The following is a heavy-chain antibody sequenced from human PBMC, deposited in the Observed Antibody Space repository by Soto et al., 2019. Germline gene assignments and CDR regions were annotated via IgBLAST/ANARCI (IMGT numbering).Heavy chain of an antibody. J-gene: IGHJ6*02. CDR1: GGTFSSYA. D-gene: IGHD6-6*01. Sequence: QVQLVQSGAEVKKPGSSVKVSCKASGGTFSSYAISWVRQAPGQGLEWMGGIIPIFGTANYAQKFQGRVTITSDESTSTAYMELSSLRSEDKAVYHCATDGTQSYVSSSSRMDVWGQGTTVTVCS. CDR3: ATDGTQSYVSSSSRMDV. V-gene: IGHV1-69*01. CDR2: IIPIFGTA.